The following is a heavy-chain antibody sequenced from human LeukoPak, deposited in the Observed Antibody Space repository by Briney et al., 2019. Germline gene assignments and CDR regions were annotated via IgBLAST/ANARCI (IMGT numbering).Heavy chain of an antibody. D-gene: IGHD4-23*01. J-gene: IGHJ4*02. CDR2: ISSSGSTI. CDR1: GFTFSSYE. CDR3: ARERWGRLDY. V-gene: IGHV3-48*03. Sequence: GGSLRLSCAASGFTFSSYEMNWVRQAPGKGLEWVSYISSSGSTIYYADSMKGRFTISRDNANNSLYLQMNSLRAEDTAVYYCARERWGRLDYWGQGTLVTVSS.